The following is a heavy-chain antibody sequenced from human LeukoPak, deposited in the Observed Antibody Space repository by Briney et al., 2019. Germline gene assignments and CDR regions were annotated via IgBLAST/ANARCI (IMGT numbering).Heavy chain of an antibody. J-gene: IGHJ3*02. V-gene: IGHV3-21*01. D-gene: IGHD3-22*01. Sequence: GGSLRLSCAAPGFTFSSYSMNWVRQAPGKGLEWVSSISSSSSYIYYADSVKGRFTISRDNAKNSLYLQMNSLRAEDTAVYYCARDMRSSGYPDAFDIWGQGTMVTVSS. CDR1: GFTFSSYS. CDR2: ISSSSSYI. CDR3: ARDMRSSGYPDAFDI.